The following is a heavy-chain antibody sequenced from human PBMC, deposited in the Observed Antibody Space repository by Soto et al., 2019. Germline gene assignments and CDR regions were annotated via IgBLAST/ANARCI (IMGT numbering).Heavy chain of an antibody. CDR3: ARDHYDFWSGSRFDP. CDR2: IDPEDGET. J-gene: IGHJ5*02. D-gene: IGHD3-3*01. CDR1: GYTLTELS. Sequence: ASVKVSCKVSGYTLTELSMHWVRQAPGKGLEWMGGIDPEDGETIYAQKFQGRVTMTRDTSASTAYMELSSLRSDDTAVYYCARDHYDFWSGSRFDPWGQGTLVTVSS. V-gene: IGHV1-24*01.